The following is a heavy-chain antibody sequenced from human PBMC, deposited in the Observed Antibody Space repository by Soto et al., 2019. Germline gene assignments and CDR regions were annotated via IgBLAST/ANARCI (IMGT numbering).Heavy chain of an antibody. V-gene: IGHV1-3*01. CDR1: GYTFTSYA. D-gene: IGHD6-13*01. CDR2: INAGNGNT. J-gene: IGHJ6*02. CDR3: ARRGEVAAGDYYYYGMDV. Sequence: ASVKVSCKASGYTFTSYAMHWVRQAPGQRLEWMGWINAGNGNTKYSQKFQGRVTITRDTSASTAYMELSSLKASDTAMYYCARRGEVAAGDYYYYGMDVWGQGTTVTVSS.